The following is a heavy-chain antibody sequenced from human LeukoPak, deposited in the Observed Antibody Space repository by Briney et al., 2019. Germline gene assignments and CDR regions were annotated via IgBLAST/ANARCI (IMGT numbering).Heavy chain of an antibody. V-gene: IGHV3-53*01. D-gene: IGHD3-10*01. J-gene: IGHJ4*02. CDR2: IYSDGRT. Sequence: PGGSLRLSCAASGFAVSSNYMSWVRQAPGKGLEWVSVIYSDGRTYYADSVKGRFTISRDISKNTLFLQMTSPRAEDTAVYYCAKLKGWYGEGYFDYWGQGTLVTVSS. CDR1: GFAVSSNY. CDR3: AKLKGWYGEGYFDY.